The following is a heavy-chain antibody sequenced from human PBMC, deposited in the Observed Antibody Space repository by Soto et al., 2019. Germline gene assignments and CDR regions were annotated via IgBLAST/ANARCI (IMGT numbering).Heavy chain of an antibody. CDR2: INAGNDNT. CDR1: GYTFTSYA. D-gene: IGHD6-19*01. V-gene: IGHV1-3*05. CDR3: ARSEYTSGWTGY. J-gene: IGHJ4*02. Sequence: QVQLVQSGAEEKKPGASVKVSCKASGYTFTSYAMHWVRQAPGQRLEWMGWINAGNDNTKYSQKFQGRVTITRATSASTAYMELSSLRSEDTAVYYCARSEYTSGWTGYWGQGTLVTVSS.